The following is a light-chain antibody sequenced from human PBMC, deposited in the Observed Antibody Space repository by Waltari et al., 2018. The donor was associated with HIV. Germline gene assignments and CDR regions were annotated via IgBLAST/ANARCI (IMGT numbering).Light chain of an antibody. Sequence: DVVVTQSPLSLPVTLGQPASISCSPSQSLESSNGNTFLEWFQQRPGQSPRRLIYGVSNRNAVVPDRFSGSGSGSSFTLKISRVEADNVGVYCCFQYTHRPHPFGQGTKLDIK. J-gene: IGKJ2*01. CDR2: GVS. CDR3: FQYTHRPHP. V-gene: IGKV2-30*01. CDR1: QSLESSNGNTF.